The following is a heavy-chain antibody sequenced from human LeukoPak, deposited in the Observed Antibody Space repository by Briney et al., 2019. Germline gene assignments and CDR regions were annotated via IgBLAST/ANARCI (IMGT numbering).Heavy chain of an antibody. CDR3: VKDLLAVAGTSNY. Sequence: PGGSLRLSCSASGSTFSSYAMHWVRQAPGKGLEYVSAISSNGGSTYYADPVKGRFTISRDNSKNTLYLQMSSLRAEDTAVYYCVKDLLAVAGTSNYWGQGTLVTVSS. V-gene: IGHV3-64D*06. J-gene: IGHJ4*02. CDR1: GSTFSSYA. D-gene: IGHD6-19*01. CDR2: ISSNGGST.